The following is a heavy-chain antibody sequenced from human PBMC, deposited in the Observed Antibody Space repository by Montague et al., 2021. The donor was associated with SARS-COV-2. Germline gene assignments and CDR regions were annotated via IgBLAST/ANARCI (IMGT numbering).Heavy chain of an antibody. CDR3: ARDGGTVTTFLGVGYRRGGLKGFDA. Sequence: SETLSLTCTVSGGSISSNSYYWGWIRQPPGKGLEWIGSIYYSGSTYYNPSLKSRVTISVDTSKNQFSLKLSSVTAADTAVYYCARDGGTVTTFLGVGYRRGGLKGFDAWGQGTLVTVSS. CDR2: IYYSGST. CDR1: GGSISSNSYY. J-gene: IGHJ5*02. D-gene: IGHD4-17*01. V-gene: IGHV4-39*07.